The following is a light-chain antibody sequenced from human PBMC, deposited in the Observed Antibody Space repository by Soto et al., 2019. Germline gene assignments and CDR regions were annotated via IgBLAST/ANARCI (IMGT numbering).Light chain of an antibody. CDR3: EQSYSSPRA. Sequence: DMQMAQSQSSLYPCVGDRVTITCRSSQSISSYLNWYQQKPGKAPKLLIYAAARLQSGVPSRFSGSGSGTDFTLAISSLQPEDFATYDCEQSYSSPRACGQGTKVDIK. V-gene: IGKV1-39*01. CDR1: QSISSY. CDR2: AAA. J-gene: IGKJ1*01.